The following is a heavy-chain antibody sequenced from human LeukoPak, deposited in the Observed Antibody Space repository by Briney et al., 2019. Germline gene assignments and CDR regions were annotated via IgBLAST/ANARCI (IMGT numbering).Heavy chain of an antibody. CDR3: ARGTYYYDSSGYYPGYDI. J-gene: IGHJ3*02. CDR2: ISYDGSNK. Sequence: GRSLRFSCAASGFTFSSYAMHWVRQAPGKGLEWVAVISYDGSNKYYADSVKGRFTISRDNSKNTLYLQMNSLRAEDTAVYYCARGTYYYDSSGYYPGYDIWGQGTMVTVSS. D-gene: IGHD3-22*01. CDR1: GFTFSSYA. V-gene: IGHV3-30-3*01.